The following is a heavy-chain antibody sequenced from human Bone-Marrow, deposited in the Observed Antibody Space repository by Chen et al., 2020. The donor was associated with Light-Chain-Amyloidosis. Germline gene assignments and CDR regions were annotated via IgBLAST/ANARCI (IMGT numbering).Heavy chain of an antibody. CDR1: GSNFPNYW. V-gene: IGHV5-51*01. Sequence: EVQLAQSGPEVHKPGESMKISCKGAGSNFPNYWIGWVRQMPGKGREWRGVLYPDDSDARYSPSFEGQVAISADKSITTAYLQGRSLKASDTAMYYCARRRDGYNFDYWGQGTLVTVSS. J-gene: IGHJ4*02. D-gene: IGHD5-12*01. CDR3: ARRRDGYNFDY. CDR2: LYPDDSDA.